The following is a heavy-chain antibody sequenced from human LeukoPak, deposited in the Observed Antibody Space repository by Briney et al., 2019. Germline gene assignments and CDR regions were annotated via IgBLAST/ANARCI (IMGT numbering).Heavy chain of an antibody. J-gene: IGHJ4*02. CDR1: GGSISSGGYY. CDR2: IYYSGST. CDR3: ARVATVTTTIDY. Sequence: PSETLSLTCTVSGGSISSGGYYWSWIRQHPGKGLEWIGYIYYSGSTYYNPSLKSRVTISVDTSKNQFSLKLSSVTAADTAVYYCARVATVTTTIDYWGQGTLVTVSS. V-gene: IGHV4-31*03. D-gene: IGHD4-17*01.